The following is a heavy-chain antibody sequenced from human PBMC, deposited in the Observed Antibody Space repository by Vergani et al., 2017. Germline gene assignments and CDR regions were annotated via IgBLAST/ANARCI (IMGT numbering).Heavy chain of an antibody. J-gene: IGHJ4*02. D-gene: IGHD4-17*01. V-gene: IGHV4-39*01. CDR2: LFYGAHA. CDR3: AGLNGDYMRLSEY. Sequence: QVQLQESCPGLVKPSGTLSLTCTVSGDSISSRNCYWGWIRQPPGKGLVWSGGLFYGAHAYYSPSLESRVIISIVTSKEQFSLRLSYVTAADTTVYYCAGLNGDYMRLSEYWGQGTLVAVSS. CDR1: GDSISSRNCY.